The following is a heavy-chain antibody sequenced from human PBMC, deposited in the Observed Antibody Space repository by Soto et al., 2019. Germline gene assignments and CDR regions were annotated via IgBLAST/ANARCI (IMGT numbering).Heavy chain of an antibody. Sequence: ASVKVSCKASGYTFTSYAMHWVRQAPGQRLEWMGWINAGNGNTKYSQKFQGRVTITRDTSASTAYMELSSLRSEDTAVYYCAGYGRGGTWNTEIDSRGQRNLVAVSS. D-gene: IGHD2-15*01. J-gene: IGHJ4*02. CDR2: INAGNGNT. CDR1: GYTFTSYA. CDR3: AGYGRGGTWNTEIDS. V-gene: IGHV1-3*01.